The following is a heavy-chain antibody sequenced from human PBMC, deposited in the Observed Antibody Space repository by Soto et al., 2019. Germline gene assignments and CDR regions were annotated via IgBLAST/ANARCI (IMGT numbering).Heavy chain of an antibody. CDR2: VSYDGSDK. CDR3: AKSVVSPPYYYYGMDV. Sequence: VQLLESGGGLVQPGGSLRLSCAASGFTFSSYAMSWVRQAPGKGLEWVAVVSYDGSDKYYADSVKGRFTISRDNSKNTLYLQVNSLRTEDTAVYYCAKSVVSPPYYYYGMDVWGQGTTVTVSS. D-gene: IGHD2-2*01. CDR1: GFTFSSYA. J-gene: IGHJ6*02. V-gene: IGHV3-30*18.